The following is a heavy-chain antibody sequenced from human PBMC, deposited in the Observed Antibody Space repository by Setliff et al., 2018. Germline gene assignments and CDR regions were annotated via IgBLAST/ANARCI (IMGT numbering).Heavy chain of an antibody. D-gene: IGHD6-13*01. CDR2: INPNSGGT. J-gene: IGHJ3*02. Sequence: ASVKVSCKASGYTFTGYYMHWVRQAPGQGLEWMGWINPNSGGTNYAQKFQGWVTMTRDTSISTAYMELSRLRSDDTAVYYCARDVRVASSSWFKSAFDIWGQGTMVTVSS. V-gene: IGHV1-2*04. CDR1: GYTFTGYY. CDR3: ARDVRVASSSWFKSAFDI.